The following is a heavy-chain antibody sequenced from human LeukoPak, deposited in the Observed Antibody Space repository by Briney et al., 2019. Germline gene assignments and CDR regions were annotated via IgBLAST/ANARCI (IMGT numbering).Heavy chain of an antibody. Sequence: PSETLSLTCTVSGGSISNSFWSWVRQPAGKGLEWIGRVYTSGSTNCNPSLESRVPMLVDTSKNQFSLKLNSVTAADTAVYYCARGSGTTTRQAFDIWGQGTMVIVYS. J-gene: IGHJ3*02. V-gene: IGHV4-4*07. CDR1: GGSISNSF. CDR3: ARGSGTTTRQAFDI. D-gene: IGHD1-7*01. CDR2: VYTSGST.